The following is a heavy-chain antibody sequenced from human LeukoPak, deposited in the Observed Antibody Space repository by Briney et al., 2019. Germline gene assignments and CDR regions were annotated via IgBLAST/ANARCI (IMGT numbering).Heavy chain of an antibody. Sequence: PGGSLRLSCAASGFTFSSYAMSWVRQAPGKGLEWVSAISGSGGSTYYAASVKGRFTISRDNSKNTLYLQMNSLRAEDTAVYYCAKDLGYCSSTSCHYDYWGQGTLVTVSS. CDR3: AKDLGYCSSTSCHYDY. CDR1: GFTFSSYA. D-gene: IGHD2-2*01. V-gene: IGHV3-23*01. J-gene: IGHJ4*02. CDR2: ISGSGGST.